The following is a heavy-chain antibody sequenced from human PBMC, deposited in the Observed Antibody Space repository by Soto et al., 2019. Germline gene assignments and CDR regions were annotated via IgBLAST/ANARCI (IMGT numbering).Heavy chain of an antibody. J-gene: IGHJ3*02. V-gene: IGHV3-48*01. Sequence: GGSLRLSCAASGFTFSSYSMNWVRQAPGKGLEWVSYISSSSSTIYYADSVKGRFTISRDNAKNSLYLQMNSLRAEDTAVYYCARLTYCGGDCYPNDGFDIWGQGTMVTVS. CDR2: ISSSSSTI. CDR3: ARLTYCGGDCYPNDGFDI. CDR1: GFTFSSYS. D-gene: IGHD2-21*01.